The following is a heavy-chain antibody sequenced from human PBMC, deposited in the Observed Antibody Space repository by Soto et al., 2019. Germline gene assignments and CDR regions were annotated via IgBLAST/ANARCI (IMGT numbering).Heavy chain of an antibody. CDR1: GYTFTSYD. CDR2: MNPNSGNT. J-gene: IGHJ6*03. CDR3: ARGQGFLYDFWSGYYVGIPYYYYYYMDV. V-gene: IGHV1-8*01. Sequence: ASVKVSCKASGYTFTSYDINWVRQATGQGLEWMGWMNPNSGNTGYAQKFQGRVTMTRNTSISTAYMELSSLRSEDTAVYYCARGQGFLYDFWSGYYVGIPYYYYYYMDVWGKGTTVTVSS. D-gene: IGHD3-3*01.